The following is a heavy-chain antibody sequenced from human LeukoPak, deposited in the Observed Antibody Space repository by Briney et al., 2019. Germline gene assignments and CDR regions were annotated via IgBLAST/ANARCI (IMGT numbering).Heavy chain of an antibody. Sequence: GGSLTLTCAASGFTFSSYTISWFSQPPAKELQWFSSIGYCGGSTHYADSVKGRFTISRDNSKNTLSLQMNSLRVEDTALYYCAKDARGAGGFDYWGQGTLVTVSS. CDR2: IGYCGGST. D-gene: IGHD1-26*01. V-gene: IGHV3-23*01. CDR3: AKDARGAGGFDY. CDR1: GFTFSSYT. J-gene: IGHJ4*02.